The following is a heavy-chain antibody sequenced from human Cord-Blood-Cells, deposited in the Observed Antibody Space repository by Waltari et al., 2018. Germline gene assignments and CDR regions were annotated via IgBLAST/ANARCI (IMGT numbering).Heavy chain of an antibody. CDR2: IIPILGRA. Sequence: QVQLVQSGAEVKKPGSSVKVSCKASGGTFSSYTISWVRQAPGQGLEWMGRIIPILGRANYAQNFQGRVTITADKSTSTAYMELSSLRSEDTAVYYCARDRCGGDCSSPDWYFDLWGRGTLVTVSS. CDR3: ARDRCGGDCSSPDWYFDL. CDR1: GGTFSSYT. V-gene: IGHV1-69*08. D-gene: IGHD2-21*01. J-gene: IGHJ2*01.